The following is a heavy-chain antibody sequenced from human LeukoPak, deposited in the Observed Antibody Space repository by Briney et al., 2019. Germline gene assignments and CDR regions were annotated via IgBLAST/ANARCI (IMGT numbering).Heavy chain of an antibody. CDR2: ISYDGSNK. CDR3: APEGGSSYDY. CDR1: GFPFSGHG. D-gene: IGHD5-18*01. V-gene: IGHV3-33*05. J-gene: IGHJ4*02. Sequence: GGSLRLSCAASGFPFSGHGMHWVRQAPGKGLEWVAVISYDGSNKYYADSVKGRFTISRDNSKNTLYLEMNSLRAEDTALYYCAPEGGSSYDYWGQGTLVTVSS.